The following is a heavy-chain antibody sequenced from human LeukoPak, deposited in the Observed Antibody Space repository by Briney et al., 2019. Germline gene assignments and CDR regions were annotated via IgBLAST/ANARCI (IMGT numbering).Heavy chain of an antibody. CDR3: AREYSSSSRDYYYGMDV. V-gene: IGHV1-46*01. CDR1: GYSFTSYD. D-gene: IGHD6-6*01. Sequence: AASVKVSCKASGYSFTSYDINWVRQATGQGLEWMGIINPSGGSTSYAQKFQGRVTMTRDTSTSTVYMELSSLRSEDTAVYYCAREYSSSSRDYYYGMDVWGQGTTVTVSS. J-gene: IGHJ6*02. CDR2: INPSGGST.